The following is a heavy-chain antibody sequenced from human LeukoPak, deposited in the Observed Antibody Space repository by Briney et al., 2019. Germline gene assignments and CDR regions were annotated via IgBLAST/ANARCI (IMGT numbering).Heavy chain of an antibody. V-gene: IGHV1-24*01. CDR1: GYTLTELS. CDR3: ATGGSRGYDSSGYYFDY. Sequence: ASVKVSCKVSGYTLTELSMHWVRQAPGKGLEWMGGFDPEDGETIYAQKFQGRVTMTEDTSTDTAYMELSSLRSEDTAVYYCATGGSRGYDSSGYYFDYWGQGTLVTVSS. CDR2: FDPEDGET. D-gene: IGHD3-22*01. J-gene: IGHJ4*02.